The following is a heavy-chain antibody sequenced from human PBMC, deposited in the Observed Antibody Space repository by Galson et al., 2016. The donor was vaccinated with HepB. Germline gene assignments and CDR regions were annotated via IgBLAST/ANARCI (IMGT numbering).Heavy chain of an antibody. V-gene: IGHV2-5*02. Sequence: PALVKPTQTLTLTCTFSGFSLRSSGVGVGWIRQPPGKALEWLALIYWDDDKRYSTSLGSRLTITKDTSKNQVVLTMTNMDPVNTATYYCAHTPTSSGHYLGPDFWGQGTLVTVSS. CDR1: GFSLRSSGVG. CDR3: AHTPTSSGHYLGPDF. D-gene: IGHD1-26*01. CDR2: IYWDDDK. J-gene: IGHJ4*02.